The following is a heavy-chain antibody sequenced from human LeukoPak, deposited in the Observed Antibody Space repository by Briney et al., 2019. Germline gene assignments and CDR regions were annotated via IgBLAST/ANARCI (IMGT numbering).Heavy chain of an antibody. V-gene: IGHV1-2*02. J-gene: IGHJ4*02. Sequence: ASVKVSCKAFGYTFTSNYMHWVRQAPGQGPEWMGVISPSGGSTTYAQKFQGRVTMTRDTSISTAYMELSRLRSDDTAVYYCARDFSKRRLDYWGQGTLVTVSS. CDR2: ISPSGGST. CDR3: ARDFSKRRLDY. D-gene: IGHD1-1*01. CDR1: GYTFTSNY.